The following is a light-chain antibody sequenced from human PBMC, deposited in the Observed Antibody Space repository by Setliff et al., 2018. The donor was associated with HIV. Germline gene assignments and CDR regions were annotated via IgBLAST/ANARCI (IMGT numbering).Light chain of an antibody. Sequence: QSVLTQPASVSGSPGQSITISRIGTSSDVGGYDFVSWYQQRPGKAPKLIIFDVSERPSGVSHRFSGSKSGNTAPLTISGLQTEDEADYFCASYRSPATYVFGIGTKVTVL. CDR2: DVS. CDR1: SSDVGGYDF. CDR3: ASYRSPATYV. J-gene: IGLJ1*01. V-gene: IGLV2-14*03.